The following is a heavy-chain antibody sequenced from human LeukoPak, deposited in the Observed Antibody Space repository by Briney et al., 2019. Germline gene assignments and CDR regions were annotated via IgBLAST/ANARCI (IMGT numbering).Heavy chain of an antibody. CDR1: GGSFSGYY. J-gene: IGHJ6*03. V-gene: IGHV4-34*01. CDR3: ARIAYDFYTLRHYYYYYMDV. CDR2: INHSGST. Sequence: PSETLSLTCAVYGGSFSGYYWSWIRQPPGKGLEWIGEINHSGSTNYNPSLKSRVTISVDTSKNQFSLKLSSVTAADTAVYYCARIAYDFYTLRHYYYYYMDVWGKGTTVTVSS. D-gene: IGHD3-3*01.